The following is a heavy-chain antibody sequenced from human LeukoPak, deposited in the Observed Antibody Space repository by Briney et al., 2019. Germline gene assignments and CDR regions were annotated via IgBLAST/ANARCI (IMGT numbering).Heavy chain of an antibody. J-gene: IGHJ4*02. Sequence: GGSLRLSCAASGFTFSSYRMNWVRQAPGKGLEWVSYISSSSSNIYYADSVKGRFTISRDNSKNTLYLQMNSLRAEDTAVYYCAKVLLSTSCFDYWGQGTLVTVSS. D-gene: IGHD2-2*01. CDR1: GFTFSSYR. V-gene: IGHV3-48*01. CDR3: AKVLLSTSCFDY. CDR2: ISSSSSNI.